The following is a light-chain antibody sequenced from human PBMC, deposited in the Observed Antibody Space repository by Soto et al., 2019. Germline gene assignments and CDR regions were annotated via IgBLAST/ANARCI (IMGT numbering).Light chain of an antibody. CDR3: QQYNKWPLT. V-gene: IGKV1-39*01. J-gene: IGKJ4*01. Sequence: DIQMTQSPSSLSASVGDRVTMTCRASQSITTHVNWYQQKPGKAPKLLIYAASILQSGVPSRFSGSGSGTDFTLTITSLQPEDFAVYYCQQYNKWPLTFGGGTKVEIK. CDR1: QSITTH. CDR2: AAS.